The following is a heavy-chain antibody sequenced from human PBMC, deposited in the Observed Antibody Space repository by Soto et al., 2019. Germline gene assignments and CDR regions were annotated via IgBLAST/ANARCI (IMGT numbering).Heavy chain of an antibody. V-gene: IGHV3-48*01. J-gene: IGHJ4*02. CDR1: GFTFSSYS. Sequence: GGSLRLSCAASGFTFSSYSMNWVRQAPGKGLEWVSYISSSSTIYYADSVKGRFTISRDNAKNSLYLQMNSLRAEDTAVYYCARDYTIFGVVIHFDYWGQGTLVTVSS. CDR3: ARDYTIFGVVIHFDY. CDR2: ISSSSTI. D-gene: IGHD3-3*01.